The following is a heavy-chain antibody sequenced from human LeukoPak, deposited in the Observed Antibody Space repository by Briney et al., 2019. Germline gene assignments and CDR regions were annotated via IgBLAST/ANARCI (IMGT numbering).Heavy chain of an antibody. CDR3: ARDSRYSSGWYGFDP. CDR2: IYYSGST. D-gene: IGHD6-19*01. V-gene: IGHV4-59*01. CDR1: GGSISSYY. J-gene: IGHJ5*02. Sequence: SETLSLTCTVSGGSISSYYWSWIRQPPGKGLEWIGYIYYSGSTNYNPSLKSRVTLSVDTSKNQFSLKLSSVTAADTAVYYCARDSRYSSGWYGFDPWGQGTLVTVSS.